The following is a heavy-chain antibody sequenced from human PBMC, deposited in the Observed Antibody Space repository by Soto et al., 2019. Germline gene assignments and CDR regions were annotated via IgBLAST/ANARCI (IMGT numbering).Heavy chain of an antibody. CDR2: IYYSGST. CDR3: ARDSGDTAMATPDY. J-gene: IGHJ4*02. CDR1: GGSISSYY. V-gene: IGHV4-59*12. D-gene: IGHD5-18*01. Sequence: SETLSLTCTVSGGSISSYYWSWIRQPPGKGLEWIGYIYYSGSTNYNPSLKSRVTISVDTSKNQFSLKLSSVTAADTAVYYCARDSGDTAMATPDYWGQGTLVTVSS.